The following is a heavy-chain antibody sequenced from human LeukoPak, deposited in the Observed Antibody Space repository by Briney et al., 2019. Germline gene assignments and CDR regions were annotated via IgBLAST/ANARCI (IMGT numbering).Heavy chain of an antibody. J-gene: IGHJ4*02. Sequence: ASVKVSCKPSGYTFTEYYMHWVRQAPGQGLEWMGWINPSSGGTFYAQKFQGRVTMTRDTSITTAYMDLSRLTSDDTAMYYCARLLHCSDPSCYEDFWGQGTLVTVSS. CDR1: GYTFTEYY. CDR3: ARLLHCSDPSCYEDF. V-gene: IGHV1-2*02. CDR2: INPSSGGT. D-gene: IGHD2-2*01.